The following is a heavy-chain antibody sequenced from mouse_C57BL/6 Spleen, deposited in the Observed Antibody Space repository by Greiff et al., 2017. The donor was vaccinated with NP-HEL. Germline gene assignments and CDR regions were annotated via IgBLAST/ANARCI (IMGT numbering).Heavy chain of an antibody. J-gene: IGHJ4*01. CDR3: ARYETTVVDNYAMDY. Sequence: VQLQQSVAELVRPGASVKLSCTASGFNIKNTYMHWVKQRPEQGLEWIGRIDPANGNTKYAPKFQGKATLTADTSSNTAYLQLSSLTSEDTAIYYCARYETTVVDNYAMDYWGQGTSVTVSS. CDR1: GFNIKNTY. D-gene: IGHD1-1*01. CDR2: IDPANGNT. V-gene: IGHV14-3*01.